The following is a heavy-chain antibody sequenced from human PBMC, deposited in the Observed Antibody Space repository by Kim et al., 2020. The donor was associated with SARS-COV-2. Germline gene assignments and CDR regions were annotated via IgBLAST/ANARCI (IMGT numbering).Heavy chain of an antibody. V-gene: IGHV3-7*01. CDR1: GFTFSDYG. CDR2: IYRDGTDK. CDR3: ARAGTRAYAMDS. J-gene: IGHJ6*02. Sequence: GGSLRLSCAASGFTFSDYGMTWVRRAPGKGLEWVADIYRDGTDKYYVDSVRGRFTVSRDNAKNTLYLQMNGLRADDTALYYCARAGTRAYAMDSWGQGTTVTASS. D-gene: IGHD6-13*01.